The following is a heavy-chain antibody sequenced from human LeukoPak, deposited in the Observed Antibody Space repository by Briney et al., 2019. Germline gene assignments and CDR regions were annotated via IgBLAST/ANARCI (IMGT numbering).Heavy chain of an antibody. J-gene: IGHJ5*02. V-gene: IGHV4-4*07. CDR2: IYTSGST. Sequence: PSETLSLTCTVSGGSISSYYWSWIRQPAGKGLEWIGRIYTSGSTNYNPSLKSRVTVSVDTSKNQFSLKLSSVTAADTAVYYCARDLSITISSSHFNWFDPWGQGTLVTVSS. CDR3: ARDLSITISSSHFNWFDP. CDR1: GGSISSYY. D-gene: IGHD3-3*01.